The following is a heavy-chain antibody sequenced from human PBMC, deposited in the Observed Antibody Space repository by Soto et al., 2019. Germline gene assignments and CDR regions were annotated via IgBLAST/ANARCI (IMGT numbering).Heavy chain of an antibody. CDR2: IYPGDSDT. D-gene: IGHD3-10*01. J-gene: IGHJ3*02. V-gene: IGHV5-51*01. Sequence: GESLKISCNVSGYSFTTYWIGWVRQMPGKGLEWMGVIYPGDSDTRYSPSFQGQVTISADKSISTAYLQWRSLKASDTAIYYCARLYTMVDAFDIWGQGTMVTVSS. CDR1: GYSFTTYW. CDR3: ARLYTMVDAFDI.